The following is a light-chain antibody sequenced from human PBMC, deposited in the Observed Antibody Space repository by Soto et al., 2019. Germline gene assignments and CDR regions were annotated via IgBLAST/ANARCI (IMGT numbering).Light chain of an antibody. CDR3: HQYNNWPRT. CDR1: QGINRN. J-gene: IGKJ1*01. CDR2: VVF. Sequence: EVVMTQSPATLSVSPGETATLSCRASQGINRNLAWYHHKPGQSPRLLIYVVFTRATNIPGRFSGGWSGTEFSRNITGLQSEDFGVYYCHQYNNWPRTFGRGNKVEI. V-gene: IGKV3-15*01.